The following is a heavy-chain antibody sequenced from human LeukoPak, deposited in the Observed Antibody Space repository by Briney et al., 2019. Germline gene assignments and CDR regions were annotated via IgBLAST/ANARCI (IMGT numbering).Heavy chain of an antibody. CDR1: GFTFSPFW. CDR2: TNGGGSST. V-gene: IGHV3-74*01. D-gene: IGHD2/OR15-2a*01. Sequence: QPGGSLRLSCAACGFTFSPFWMVGVRQAPGKGLVWGSRTNGGGSSTTYADSVKGRFTISRDNAKSTLYLQMNSLRAEDTAVYYCARTSRVAFDFWGQGTMVPVSS. J-gene: IGHJ3*01. CDR3: ARTSRVAFDF.